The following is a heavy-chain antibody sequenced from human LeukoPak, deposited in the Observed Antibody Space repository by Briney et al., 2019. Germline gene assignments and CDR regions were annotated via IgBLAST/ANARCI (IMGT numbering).Heavy chain of an antibody. CDR3: ATGRLSNYYFDY. CDR1: GYTLTELS. V-gene: IGHV1-24*01. D-gene: IGHD4-11*01. J-gene: IGHJ4*02. CDR2: FDPEDGET. Sequence: GASVKVSCKVSGYTLTELSMHGVGQAPGKGREWMGGFDPEDGETIYAQKFQGRVTMTEDTSTDTAYMELTSLRSEPTAVYYCATGRLSNYYFDYWGQGTLVTVSS.